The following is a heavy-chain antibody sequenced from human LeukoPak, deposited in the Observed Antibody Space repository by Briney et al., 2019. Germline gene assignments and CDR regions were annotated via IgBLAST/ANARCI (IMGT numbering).Heavy chain of an antibody. CDR1: GFTFSSYE. J-gene: IGHJ3*02. CDR3: ARDGYSGYDDAFDI. CDR2: ISSSGSTI. V-gene: IGHV3-48*03. Sequence: GGSLRLSCAASGFTFSSYEMNWVRQAPGKGLEWVSYISSSGSTIYYADSVKGRFTTSRDNAKNSLYLQMNSLRAEDTAVYYCARDGYSGYDDAFDIWGQGTMVTVSS. D-gene: IGHD5-12*01.